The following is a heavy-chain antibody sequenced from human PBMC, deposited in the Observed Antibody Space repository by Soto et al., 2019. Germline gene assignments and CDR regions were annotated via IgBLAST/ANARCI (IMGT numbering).Heavy chain of an antibody. CDR1: GFNFRSYA. V-gene: IGHV3-23*01. Sequence: GGSLRLSCAASGFNFRSYAMSWVRQAPGKGLEWVSAISGSGGSTYYADSVKGRFTISRDNSKNTLYLQMNSLRAEDTAVYYCAKKSVSSSWYSYFDYWDQGTLSPSPQ. J-gene: IGHJ4*02. CDR2: ISGSGGST. CDR3: AKKSVSSSWYSYFDY. D-gene: IGHD6-13*01.